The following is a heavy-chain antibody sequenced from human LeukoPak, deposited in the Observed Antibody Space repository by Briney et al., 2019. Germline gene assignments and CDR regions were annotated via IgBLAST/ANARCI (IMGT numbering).Heavy chain of an antibody. Sequence: AETLSLTCAVSGYSISSGFYWGWIRQPPGKGVEWIGSIYHSGTTFYNPSLKSRVTISLDTSKNQFSLKLSSVTAADTAVYYCARGYFGDYGVRYAFDIWGQGTMVTVSS. J-gene: IGHJ3*02. CDR3: ARGYFGDYGVRYAFDI. CDR1: GYSISSGFY. V-gene: IGHV4-38-2*01. D-gene: IGHD4-17*01. CDR2: IYHSGTT.